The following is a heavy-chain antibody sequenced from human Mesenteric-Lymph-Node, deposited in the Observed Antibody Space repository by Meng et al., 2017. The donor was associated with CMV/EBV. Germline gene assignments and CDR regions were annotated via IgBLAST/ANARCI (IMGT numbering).Heavy chain of an antibody. Sequence: ASVKVSCKASGYTFTSYYMHWVRQAPGQGLEWMGIINPSSGSTSYAQKFQGRVTMTRDTSTSTVYMELSSLRSEDTAVYYCARDARAEDFDYWGQGTLVTVSS. CDR1: GYTFTSYY. V-gene: IGHV1-46*01. CDR3: ARDARAEDFDY. CDR2: INPSSGST. J-gene: IGHJ4*02.